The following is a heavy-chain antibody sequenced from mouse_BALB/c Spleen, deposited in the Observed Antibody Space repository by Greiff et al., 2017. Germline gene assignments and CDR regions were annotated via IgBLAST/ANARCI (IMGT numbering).Heavy chain of an antibody. D-gene: IGHD1-2*01. V-gene: IGHV2-6-7*01. CDR3: ARDRLRPYWYFDV. CDR2: IWGDGST. Sequence: QVQLQQSGPGLVAPSQSLSITCTVSGFSLTGYGVNWVRQPPGKGLEWLGMIWGDGSTDYNSALKSRLSISKDNSKSQVFLKMNSLQTDDTARYYCARDRLRPYWYFDVWGAGTTVTVSS. CDR1: GFSLTGYG. J-gene: IGHJ1*01.